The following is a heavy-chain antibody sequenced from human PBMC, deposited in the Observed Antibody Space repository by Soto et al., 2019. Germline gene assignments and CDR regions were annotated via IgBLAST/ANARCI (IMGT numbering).Heavy chain of an antibody. CDR1: GGSISSGGYS. CDR2: IYHSGST. D-gene: IGHD2-2*01. CDR3: AAGGGLPGYY. Sequence: QLQLQESGSGLVKPSQTPSLTCAVSGGSISSGGYSWSWIRQPPGKGLEWIGYIYHSGSTYYNPSLKSRVTVSVDRPKTQFSLKLGSVTAADTAVYCCAAGGGLPGYYWGQATLVTVSS. V-gene: IGHV4-30-2*01. J-gene: IGHJ4*02.